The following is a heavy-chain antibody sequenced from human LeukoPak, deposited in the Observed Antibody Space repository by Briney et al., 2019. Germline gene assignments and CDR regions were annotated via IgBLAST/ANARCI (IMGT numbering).Heavy chain of an antibody. J-gene: IGHJ4*02. D-gene: IGHD1-26*01. CDR1: GFTFNNAW. CDR3: TSDPRIGRYFDY. V-gene: IGHV3-15*01. Sequence: GGSLRLSCAASGFTFNNAWMNWVRQVPGKGLEWVGRVKSKADGGTTDYAAPVEGRLTISRDDSENTLYLQMNSLKTEDTAVYYCTSDPRIGRYFDYWGQGTLVTVSS. CDR2: VKSKADGGTT.